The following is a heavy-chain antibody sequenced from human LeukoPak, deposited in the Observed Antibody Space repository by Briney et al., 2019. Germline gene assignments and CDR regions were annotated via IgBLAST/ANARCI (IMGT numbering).Heavy chain of an antibody. CDR3: ARDLGYCSGGSCRKGNY. J-gene: IGHJ4*02. Sequence: PGGSLRLSCAASGFTVSSNYMSWVRQAPGKGLEWVSVIYSGGSTYYADSVKGRFTISRDNSKSTLYLQMNSLRAEDTAVYYCARDLGYCSGGSCRKGNYWGQGTLVTVSS. V-gene: IGHV3-53*01. CDR1: GFTVSSNY. D-gene: IGHD2-15*01. CDR2: IYSGGST.